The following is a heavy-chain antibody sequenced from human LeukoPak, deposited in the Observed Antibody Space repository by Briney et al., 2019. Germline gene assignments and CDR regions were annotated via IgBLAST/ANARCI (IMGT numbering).Heavy chain of an antibody. V-gene: IGHV3-11*04. Sequence: GGSLRLSCAVSGFTFSKYHMSWVRQAPGKGLEWISYITTTGSTINYADSVKGRFTISRNNAKNTLFLQINSLRAEDTAVYYCAREILAPGKTHDYWGQGTLVTVSS. CDR3: AREILAPGKTHDY. J-gene: IGHJ4*02. CDR2: ITTTGSTI. CDR1: GFTFSKYH.